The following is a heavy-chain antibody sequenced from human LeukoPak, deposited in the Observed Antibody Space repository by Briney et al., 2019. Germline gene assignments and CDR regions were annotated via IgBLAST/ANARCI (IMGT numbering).Heavy chain of an antibody. CDR2: INYDGHST. CDR3: ARAFSTGWKSWYFDL. CDR1: GFTFDDYA. Sequence: GGSLRLSCAAFGFTFDDYAMTWVRQAPGKGLEWVSGINYDGHSTDHVDSVKGRFTISRDNAKNSLYLQMNSLTAEDTALYHCARAFSTGWKSWYFDLWVLGTLDTVSS. J-gene: IGHJ2*01. V-gene: IGHV3-20*01. D-gene: IGHD2-8*02.